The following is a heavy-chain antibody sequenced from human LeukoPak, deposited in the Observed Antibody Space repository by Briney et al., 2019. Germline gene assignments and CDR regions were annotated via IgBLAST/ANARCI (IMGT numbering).Heavy chain of an antibody. D-gene: IGHD3-10*01. CDR2: IKSKTDGGTT. V-gene: IGHV3-15*01. Sequence: GGSLRLSCAASGFTFSNAWMRSVRQAPGKGLEWVGRIKSKTDGGTTDYAAPVKGRFTISRDDSKNTLYLQMNSLKTEDTAVYYCTTARLLWFGELFGYWGQGTLVTVSS. CDR3: TTARLLWFGELFGY. J-gene: IGHJ4*02. CDR1: GFTFSNAW.